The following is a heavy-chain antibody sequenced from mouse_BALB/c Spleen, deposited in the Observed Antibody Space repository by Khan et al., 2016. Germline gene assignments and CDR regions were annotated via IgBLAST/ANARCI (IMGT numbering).Heavy chain of an antibody. CDR1: CYTFSNYW. J-gene: IGHJ4*01. Sequence: QVQLQQSGAELMKPGASVKISCKATCYTFSNYWIEWVKQRPGHGLEWIGDILPGNANSNYNENLKGKATLTADTSSNTAYMQLSSLTSEDSAVYYCARAWYSMDYWGQGTSVTVSS. CDR3: ARAWYSMDY. V-gene: IGHV1-9*01. CDR2: ILPGNANS.